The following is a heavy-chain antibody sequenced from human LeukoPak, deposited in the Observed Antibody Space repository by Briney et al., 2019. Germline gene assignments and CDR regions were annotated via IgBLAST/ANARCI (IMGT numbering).Heavy chain of an antibody. J-gene: IGHJ4*02. V-gene: IGHV4-38-2*02. CDR3: ARSPDSSGYSAAVFDY. CDR2: IYHSGST. CDR1: GYSISSGYY. Sequence: SETLSLTCTVSGYSISSGYYWGWIRQPPGKGLEWIGSIYHSGSTYYNPSLKSRVTISVDTSKNQFSLKLSSVTAADTAVYYCARSPDSSGYSAAVFDYWGQGTLVTVSS. D-gene: IGHD3-22*01.